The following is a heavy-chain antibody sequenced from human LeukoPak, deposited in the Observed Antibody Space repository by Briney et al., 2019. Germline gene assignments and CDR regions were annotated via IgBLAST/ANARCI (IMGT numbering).Heavy chain of an antibody. CDR2: IYYSGST. CDR1: GGSISSYY. J-gene: IGHJ6*02. CDR3: ARSSGYLYGMDV. V-gene: IGHV4-59*01. D-gene: IGHD3-22*01. Sequence: PSETLALTCTVSGGSISSYYWSWIRQPPGKGLEGIGYIYYSGSTNYNPSPQSRVTISVDTSKNEFSLKLSSVTAADTAVYYCARSSGYLYGMDVWGQGTTVTVSS.